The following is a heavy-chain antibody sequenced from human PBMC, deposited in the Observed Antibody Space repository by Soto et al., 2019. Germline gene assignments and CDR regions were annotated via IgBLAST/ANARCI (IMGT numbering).Heavy chain of an antibody. CDR3: ARAGVLGFFVPFFYGLDV. CDR1: GFDFGSYG. D-gene: IGHD3-10*01. Sequence: QVQLVESGGGVVQPGGSLRLSWVASGFDFGSYGMQWVRRAPGKGLEWMAVIWYDGSTAYYADSVKGRFTISRDNSKNTLFRHLNSLTAEDTAVYFCARAGVLGFFVPFFYGLDVLGNGTTVPVSS. CDR2: IWYDGSTA. V-gene: IGHV3-33*01. J-gene: IGHJ6*04.